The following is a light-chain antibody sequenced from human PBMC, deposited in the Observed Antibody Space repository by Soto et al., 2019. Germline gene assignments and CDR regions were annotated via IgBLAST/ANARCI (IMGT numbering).Light chain of an antibody. V-gene: IGLV4-69*01. Sequence: QLVLTQSPSASASLGASVKLTCTLTRGHSNYAIAWHQQQPEKGPRYLMKLNSDGSHNKGDGIPDRFSGSSSGAERYLTISSLQSEDEADYYCQTWGTGIQVFGGGTKLTVL. CDR1: RGHSNYA. CDR3: QTWGTGIQV. J-gene: IGLJ3*02. CDR2: LNSDGSH.